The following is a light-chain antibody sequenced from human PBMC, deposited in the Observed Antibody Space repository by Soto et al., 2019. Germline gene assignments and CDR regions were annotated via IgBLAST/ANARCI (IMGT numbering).Light chain of an antibody. J-gene: IGLJ1*01. Sequence: QSVLTQPASVSESPGQSITISCTGSSSDVGGSDHVSWYQQHPGKAPKLMIYDVTNRPSGVSNRFSGSKSGNTASLTIFGLQAEDEADYYCSSYTTTSTYVFGTGTKLTVL. CDR3: SSYTTTSTYV. CDR2: DVT. CDR1: SSDVGGSDH. V-gene: IGLV2-14*01.